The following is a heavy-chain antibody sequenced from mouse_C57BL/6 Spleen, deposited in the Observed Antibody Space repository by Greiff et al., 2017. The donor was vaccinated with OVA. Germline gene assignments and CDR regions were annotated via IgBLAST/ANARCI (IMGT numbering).Heavy chain of an antibody. CDR2: IDPSDSDT. CDR3: ARGGTAVGATDYGV. V-gene: IGHV1-52*01. D-gene: IGHD1-1*01. Sequence: QVQLQQPGAELVRPGSSVKLSCKASGYTFTSYWMHWVKQRPIQGLEWIGNIDPSDSDTHYNQKFKDKATLTVDKSSSTAYMQLSSLTSEDSAVYYCARGGTAVGATDYGVWGTGATVTVAS. CDR1: GYTFTSYW. J-gene: IGHJ1*03.